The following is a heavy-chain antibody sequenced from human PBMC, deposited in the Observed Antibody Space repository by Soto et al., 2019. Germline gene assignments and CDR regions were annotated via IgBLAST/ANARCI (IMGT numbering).Heavy chain of an antibody. V-gene: IGHV3-23*01. CDR1: GFTFSSYA. J-gene: IGHJ6*02. D-gene: IGHD3-10*01. CDR3: AKALLLWFGEPPLYYYYYGMDV. CDR2: ISGSGGST. Sequence: GGSLRLSCAASGFTFSSYAMSWVRQAPGKGLEWGLAISGSGGSTYYADSVKGRFTISRDNSKNTLYLQMNSLRAEDTAVYYCAKALLLWFGEPPLYYYYYGMDVWGQGTTVTGSS.